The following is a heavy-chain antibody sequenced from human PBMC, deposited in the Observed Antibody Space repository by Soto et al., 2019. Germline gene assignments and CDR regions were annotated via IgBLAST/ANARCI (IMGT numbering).Heavy chain of an antibody. CDR3: AGRRQVIKDYYGLAD. J-gene: IGHJ6*02. CDR1: GFTFSNYE. V-gene: IGHV3-13*01. Sequence: EVQLVESGGGLVQPGGSLRLSCAASGFTFSNYEMHWVRQVTGKGLEWVSGIGTAGDTKYVGSVKGRFTISRDNAKNSLYLQMNSLRAEDTAVFYCAGRRQVIKDYYGLADWGQGTMVIVSS. CDR2: IGTAGDT. D-gene: IGHD2-21*01.